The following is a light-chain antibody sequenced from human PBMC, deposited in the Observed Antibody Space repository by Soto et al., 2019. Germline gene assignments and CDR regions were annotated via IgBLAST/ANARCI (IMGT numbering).Light chain of an antibody. CDR2: GAS. J-gene: IGKJ1*01. V-gene: IGKV3-20*01. Sequence: TQSPATLSASPGERVPLSCRATQSVTYNLAWYQQKPGQAPRLLIYGASSRATGIPDRFSGSGSGTDFTLTISRLEPEDFAVYYCQQYGSSPWTFGQGTKVDIK. CDR1: QSVTYN. CDR3: QQYGSSPWT.